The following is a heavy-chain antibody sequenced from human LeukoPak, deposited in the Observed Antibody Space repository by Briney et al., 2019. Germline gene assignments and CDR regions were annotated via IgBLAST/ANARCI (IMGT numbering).Heavy chain of an antibody. Sequence: KPSETLSLTCTVSVGSISSSSYYWGWIRQPPGKGLEWIGSINYSGSTYYNPSLKSRVTISVDTSKTQFSLKLSSVTAADTAVYYCARLSDYWGQGTLVTVSS. CDR1: VGSISSSSYY. CDR2: INYSGST. J-gene: IGHJ4*02. CDR3: ARLSDY. V-gene: IGHV4-39*01.